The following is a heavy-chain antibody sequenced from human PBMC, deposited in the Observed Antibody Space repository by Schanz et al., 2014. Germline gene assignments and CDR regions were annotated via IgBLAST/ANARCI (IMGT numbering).Heavy chain of an antibody. CDR3: AKQIHYDILTVTRN. Sequence: EVQLVESGGGLVKPGGSLRLSCEASEFTFSNYAMSWVRQAPGKGLEWVSGFIVDSGNTYYAGSVKGRFSISRDYSKNTLYLQMSSLRAEDTAVYYCAKQIHYDILTVTRNWGQGTLVTVSS. CDR2: FIVDSGNT. J-gene: IGHJ4*02. D-gene: IGHD3-9*01. CDR1: EFTFSNYA. V-gene: IGHV3-23*04.